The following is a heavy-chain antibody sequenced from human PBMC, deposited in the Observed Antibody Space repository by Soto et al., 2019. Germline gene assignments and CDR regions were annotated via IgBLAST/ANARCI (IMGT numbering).Heavy chain of an antibody. CDR3: AAAHSVVVNSGYFQH. D-gene: IGHD2-21*01. J-gene: IGHJ1*01. Sequence: QVQLAQAGAEVKKPGSSVKVSCKASGGTFSSYAISWVRQAPGQGLEWMGGIIPIFGTANYAQKFQGRVTITADESTSTADMELSSLRAEDTAVHYCAAAHSVVVNSGYFQHWGQGTLVTVSS. CDR1: GGTFSSYA. V-gene: IGHV1-69*01. CDR2: IIPIFGTA.